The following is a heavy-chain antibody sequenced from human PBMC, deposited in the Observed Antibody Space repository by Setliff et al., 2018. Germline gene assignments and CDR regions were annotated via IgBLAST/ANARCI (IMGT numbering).Heavy chain of an antibody. CDR3: ARGHRITMIVVPPGVFDI. Sequence: NPSETLSLTCAVYGGSFSGYYWSWIRQPPGKGPEWIGEIDQSGITNYNPSLKSRVTISIDTSKNQFSLRLSSVTATDTAVYYCARGHRITMIVVPPGVFDIWGQGTMVTVSS. CDR1: GGSFSGYY. D-gene: IGHD3-22*01. J-gene: IGHJ3*02. CDR2: IDQSGIT. V-gene: IGHV4-34*01.